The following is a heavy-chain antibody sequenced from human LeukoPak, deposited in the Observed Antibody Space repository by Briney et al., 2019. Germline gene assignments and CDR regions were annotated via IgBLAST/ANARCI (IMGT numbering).Heavy chain of an antibody. D-gene: IGHD2-21*01. CDR3: ARTHCGGGSCDTFDP. CDR2: FYASGTT. J-gene: IGHJ5*02. CDR1: GVSISNYF. Sequence: SETLSLTCSVFGVSISNYFWSWLRQPAGKGLEWIGRFYASGTTYYNPSLRSRVTLSMDTSKNHFSLKLTSVTAADTAVYYCARTHCGGGSCDTFDPWGQGTLVTVSS. V-gene: IGHV4-4*07.